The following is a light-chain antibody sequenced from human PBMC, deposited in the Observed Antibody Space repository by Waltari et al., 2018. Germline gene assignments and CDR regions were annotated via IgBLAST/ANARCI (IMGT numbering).Light chain of an antibody. V-gene: IGKV3-15*01. CDR3: QQYNDWPPLT. J-gene: IGKJ4*01. Sequence: EVVMTQSPATLSVSPGERVTLSCRASQSVNRFVAWYQQKPGQDPRLLIYGASTRATGIPARVIGSGSGTEFTLTISSLQSEDFAVYYCQQYNDWPPLTFGGGTKLEIK. CDR1: QSVNRF. CDR2: GAS.